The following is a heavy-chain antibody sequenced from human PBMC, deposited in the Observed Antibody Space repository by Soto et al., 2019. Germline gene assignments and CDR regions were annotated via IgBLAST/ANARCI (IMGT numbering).Heavy chain of an antibody. D-gene: IGHD3-16*02. Sequence: GGSLRLSCAASGFTFSSYWMSWVRQAPGKGLEWVANIKQDGSEKYYVDSVKGRFTISRDNAKNSLYLQMNSLRAEDTAVYYCARGGYDYIWGSYRYHFDYWGQGTLVTVSS. CDR3: ARGGYDYIWGSYRYHFDY. CDR2: IKQDGSEK. CDR1: GFTFSSYW. J-gene: IGHJ4*02. V-gene: IGHV3-7*04.